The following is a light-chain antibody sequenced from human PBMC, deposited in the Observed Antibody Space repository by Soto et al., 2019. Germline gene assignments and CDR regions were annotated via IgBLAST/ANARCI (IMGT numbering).Light chain of an antibody. CDR3: QQRSDWPCPLT. CDR2: DAS. Sequence: EIVLTQSPATLSLSPGERATLSCRASQSVSSYLAWYQQKPGQAPRLLIYDASNRATGIPARFSGSGSGTDFTLTISSLEPEDFAVYYCQQRSDWPCPLTFGGGTKVEIK. CDR1: QSVSSY. J-gene: IGKJ4*01. V-gene: IGKV3-11*01.